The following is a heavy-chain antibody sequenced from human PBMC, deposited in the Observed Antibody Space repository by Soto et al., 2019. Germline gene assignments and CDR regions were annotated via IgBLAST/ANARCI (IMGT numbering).Heavy chain of an antibody. J-gene: IGHJ6*04. Sequence: HPGGSLRLSCAASGFTFDDYTMHWVRQAPGKGLEWVSLISWDGGSTYYADSVKGRFTISRDNSKNSLYLQMNSLRTEDTALYYCAKDTHPRGYSSSTDDYYYGMDVWGKGTTVTVSS. CDR2: ISWDGGST. V-gene: IGHV3-43*01. CDR1: GFTFDDYT. CDR3: AKDTHPRGYSSSTDDYYYGMDV. D-gene: IGHD6-13*01.